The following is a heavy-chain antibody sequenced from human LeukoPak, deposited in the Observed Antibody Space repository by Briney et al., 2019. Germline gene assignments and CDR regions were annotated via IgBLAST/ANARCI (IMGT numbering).Heavy chain of an antibody. CDR3: AREQAAAGRAYFDY. J-gene: IGHJ4*02. CDR2: ISSSSSYI. D-gene: IGHD6-13*01. CDR1: GFTCSSDS. Sequence: AGGSLRLYCAASGFTCSSDSMNWVRQAPGKGPEWVSSISSSSSYIYYANSVKGRFTISRDNAKNLLYLQMNSLRAEDTAVYYCAREQAAAGRAYFDYWGQGTLVTVSS. V-gene: IGHV3-21*01.